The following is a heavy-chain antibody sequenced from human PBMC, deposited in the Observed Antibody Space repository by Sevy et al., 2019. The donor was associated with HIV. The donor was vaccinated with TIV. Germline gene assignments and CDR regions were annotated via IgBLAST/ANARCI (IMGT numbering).Heavy chain of an antibody. D-gene: IGHD3-22*01. CDR3: AKDITTIVGDAFDI. CDR2: IGHSGSDT. Sequence: GGSLRLSCAASGFTFSNYAMSWVRQAPGKGLEWVSAIGHSGSDTFYAHSVKGRFTISGDNSKNTLYLQMNRLRGEDTALYYCAKDITTIVGDAFDIWGQGTMVTVSS. J-gene: IGHJ3*02. CDR1: GFTFSNYA. V-gene: IGHV3-23*01.